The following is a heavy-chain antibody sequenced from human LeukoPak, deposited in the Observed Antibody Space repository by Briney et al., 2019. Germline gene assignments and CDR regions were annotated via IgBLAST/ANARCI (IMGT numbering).Heavy chain of an antibody. D-gene: IGHD4-11*01. J-gene: IGHJ4*02. CDR2: IYHSGST. CDR1: GYSISSGYY. Sequence: SETLSLTCAVSGYSISSGYYWGWIRQPPGKGLEWIGSIYHSGSTCYDPSLKGRVTISVDTSKNQFSLKLSSVTAADTAVYYCARQNSNRIFDYWGQGTLVTVSS. V-gene: IGHV4-38-2*01. CDR3: ARQNSNRIFDY.